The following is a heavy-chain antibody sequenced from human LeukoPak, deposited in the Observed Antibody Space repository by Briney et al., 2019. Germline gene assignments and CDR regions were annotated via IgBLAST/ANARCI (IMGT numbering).Heavy chain of an antibody. V-gene: IGHV1-2*02. CDR2: INPNSGGT. Sequence: ASVKVSCKASGYTFTGYYMHWVRQAPGQGLEWMGWINPNSGGTNYAQKFQGRATMTRDTSISTAYMELSRLRSDDTAVYYCARGGDYDSSGYHHWFDPWGQGTLVTVSS. J-gene: IGHJ5*02. D-gene: IGHD3-22*01. CDR1: GYTFTGYY. CDR3: ARGGDYDSSGYHHWFDP.